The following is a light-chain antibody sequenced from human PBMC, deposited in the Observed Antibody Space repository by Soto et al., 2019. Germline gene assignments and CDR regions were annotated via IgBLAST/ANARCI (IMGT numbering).Light chain of an antibody. CDR1: QSITIY. CDR2: GAS. J-gene: IGKJ4*02. CDR3: KECNRTLCT. Sequence: DIQMTQSPSSLSASVGDRVTITCRASQSITIYLNWYQQKPGEAPNLLIFGASTLQSGVPSRFSGSGSGTDFTLTISSLQPEDFASYFGKECNRTLCTFSWGTKVDIK. V-gene: IGKV1-39*01.